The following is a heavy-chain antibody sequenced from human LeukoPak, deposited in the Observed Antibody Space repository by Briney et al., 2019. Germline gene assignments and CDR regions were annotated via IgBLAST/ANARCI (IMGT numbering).Heavy chain of an antibody. D-gene: IGHD6-6*01. J-gene: IGHJ6*03. V-gene: IGHV4-34*01. CDR3: ARDMRYSSSIDYYMDV. CDR1: GGSFSGYY. Sequence: SETLSLTCAVYGGSFSGYYWSWIRQPPGKGLEWIGEINHSGSTNYNPSLKSRVTISVDTSKNQFSLKLSSVTAADTAVYYCARDMRYSSSIDYYMDVWGKGTTVTVSS. CDR2: INHSGST.